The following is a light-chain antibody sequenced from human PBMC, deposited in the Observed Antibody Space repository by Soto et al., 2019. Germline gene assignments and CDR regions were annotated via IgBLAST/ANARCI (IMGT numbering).Light chain of an antibody. J-gene: IGKJ2*01. V-gene: IGKV1-39*01. CDR3: QQTYTTPYT. CDR1: QNIIKY. CDR2: GAS. Sequence: DIQMTQSPSSLSVSVGDRVTITCRTSQNIIKYLNWYQQKPGKAPKFLIYGASTLQTGVPSRFSGGGSGTDFTLTISSLQPEDFATYYCQQTYTTPYTFGQGTKLDIK.